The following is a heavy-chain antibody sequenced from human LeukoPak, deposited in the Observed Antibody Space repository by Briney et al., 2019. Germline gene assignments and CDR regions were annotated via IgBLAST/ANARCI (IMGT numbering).Heavy chain of an antibody. CDR2: ISGSGSST. J-gene: IGHJ4*02. CDR3: AKSNYYDSSGYYDY. D-gene: IGHD3-22*01. CDR1: GFTFSSYA. V-gene: IGHV3-23*01. Sequence: PGGYLSLSCAASGFTFSSYAMNWVRQAPVTGLEWVSAISGSGSSTYYADSVKGRFTISRDNSKNTLYLQMNCLRAEDTAVYYCAKSNYYDSSGYYDYWGQRTLVTVSS.